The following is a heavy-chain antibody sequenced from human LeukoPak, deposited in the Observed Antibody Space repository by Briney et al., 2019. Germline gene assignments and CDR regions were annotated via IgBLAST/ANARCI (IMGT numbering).Heavy chain of an antibody. D-gene: IGHD4-17*01. CDR1: GGSISSYY. CDR3: ARVSADYGDYYFDY. J-gene: IGHJ4*02. V-gene: IGHV4-59*01. Sequence: SETLSLTCTVSGGSISSYYWSWIRQPPGKGLEWIGYIYYSGSTNYNPSLKSRVTISVDTSKNQFSLKLSSVTAADTAVYYCARVSADYGDYYFDYRGQGTLVTVSS. CDR2: IYYSGST.